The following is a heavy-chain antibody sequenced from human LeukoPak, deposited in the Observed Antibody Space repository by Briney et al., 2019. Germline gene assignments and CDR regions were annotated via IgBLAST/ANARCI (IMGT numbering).Heavy chain of an antibody. D-gene: IGHD3-22*01. J-gene: IGHJ3*02. CDR3: ARADRSDYYSAPNAFDI. V-gene: IGHV4-59*11. CDR1: GGSISSHF. CDR2: IDYSGST. Sequence: SETLSLTCTVSGGSISSHFWSWIRQSPEKGLEWVGHIDYSGSTNCNPSLKSRVTMSVDTSKNQFSLRLSSVTAADTAVYFCARADRSDYYSAPNAFDIWGQGTMVAVSS.